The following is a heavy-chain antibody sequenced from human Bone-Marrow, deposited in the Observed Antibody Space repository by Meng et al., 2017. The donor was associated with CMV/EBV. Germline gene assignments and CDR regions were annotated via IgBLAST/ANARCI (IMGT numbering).Heavy chain of an antibody. Sequence: ASVKVSCKASGYTFTGYYMHWVRQAPGQGLEWMGWINPNSGGTNYAQKFQGRVTMTRDTSISTAYMELSRLRSDDTAVYYCARDRVPPYYDFWSGSGRYYYYGMGVWGQGTTVTVSS. V-gene: IGHV1-2*02. CDR1: GYTFTGYY. CDR3: ARDRVPPYYDFWSGSGRYYYYGMGV. J-gene: IGHJ6*01. D-gene: IGHD3-3*01. CDR2: INPNSGGT.